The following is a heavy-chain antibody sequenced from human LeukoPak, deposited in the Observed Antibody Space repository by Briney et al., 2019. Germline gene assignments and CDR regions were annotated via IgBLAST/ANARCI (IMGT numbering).Heavy chain of an antibody. CDR2: INPTSGGT. D-gene: IGHD4-17*01. J-gene: IGHJ6*03. Sequence: ASVKVSCKASGYTFTGYYMHWVRQAPGQGLEWMGWINPTSGGTKYAQKFQGMVTMTRDTSISTAYMELNTLRSDDTAMYYCARAAGDYGDYDYFYYMDVWGKGTTVTISS. CDR1: GYTFTGYY. CDR3: ARAAGDYGDYDYFYYMDV. V-gene: IGHV1-2*02.